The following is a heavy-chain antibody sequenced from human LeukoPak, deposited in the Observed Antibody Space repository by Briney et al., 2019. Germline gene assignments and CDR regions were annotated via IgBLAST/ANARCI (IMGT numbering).Heavy chain of an antibody. CDR3: AHKPTVVTPVDY. J-gene: IGHJ4*02. D-gene: IGHD4-23*01. V-gene: IGHV2-5*01. CDR1: GFSLSTSGVG. Sequence: SSPTLVNPTQTLTLTCTFSGFSLSTSGVGVGWIRQPPGQALQRLSTIYWNDDKRYSPSLKSRLTITKDTSKNQVVLTMTNMDPVDTATYYCAHKPTVVTPVDYWGQGTLVTVSS. CDR2: IYWNDDK.